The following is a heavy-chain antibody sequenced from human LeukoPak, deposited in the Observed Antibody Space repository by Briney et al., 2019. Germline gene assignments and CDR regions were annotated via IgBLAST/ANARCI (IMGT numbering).Heavy chain of an antibody. Sequence: GASVKVSCKASGYIFTGYYMHWVRQAPGQGLEWMGWINPNSGGTNYAQQFQGWVTMTRDTSISTAYMELSRLRSDDTAVYFCARQGLLKSFDYWGQGTLVTVSS. CDR2: INPNSGGT. CDR3: ARQGLLKSFDY. V-gene: IGHV1-2*04. J-gene: IGHJ4*02. CDR1: GYIFTGYY.